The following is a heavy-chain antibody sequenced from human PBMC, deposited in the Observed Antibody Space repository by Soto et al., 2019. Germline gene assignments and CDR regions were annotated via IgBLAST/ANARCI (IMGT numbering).Heavy chain of an antibody. Sequence: QVQLVESGGGVVQPGRSLRLSCAASGFTFSSYGMHWVRQAPGKGLEWVAVIWYDGSNKYYADSVKGRFTISRDNSKNTRYLQMNSLRAEDTAVYYCATSPAAGLYYFDYWGQGTLVTVSS. CDR3: ATSPAAGLYYFDY. J-gene: IGHJ4*02. V-gene: IGHV3-33*01. D-gene: IGHD6-13*01. CDR2: IWYDGSNK. CDR1: GFTFSSYG.